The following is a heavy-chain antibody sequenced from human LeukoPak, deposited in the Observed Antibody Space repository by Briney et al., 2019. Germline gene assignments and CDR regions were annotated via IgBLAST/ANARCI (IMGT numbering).Heavy chain of an antibody. CDR2: IYTSGST. D-gene: IGHD4-17*01. Sequence: SQTLSLTCTVSGGSISSGSYYWSWIRQPAGKGVEWIGRIYTSGSTNYNPSLKSRVTISVDTSKNQFSLKLSSVTAADTAVYYCARELAWVTTVTTEFDPWGQGTLVTVSS. CDR3: ARELAWVTTVTTEFDP. V-gene: IGHV4-61*02. J-gene: IGHJ5*02. CDR1: GGSISSGSYY.